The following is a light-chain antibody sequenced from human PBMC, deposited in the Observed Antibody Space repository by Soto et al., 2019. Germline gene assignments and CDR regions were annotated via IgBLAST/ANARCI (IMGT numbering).Light chain of an antibody. CDR1: SSDVGAYNY. CDR3: SSYTNSNTLV. J-gene: IGLJ2*01. Sequence: QSVLTQPASVSGSPGQSITISCTGTSSDVGAYNYVSWYQQHPGKAPKLMIFEVSDRPSGVSNRFSGSKSGNTASLNISGLQAEDEADYYCSSYTNSNTLVFGGGTKLTVL. V-gene: IGLV2-14*01. CDR2: EVS.